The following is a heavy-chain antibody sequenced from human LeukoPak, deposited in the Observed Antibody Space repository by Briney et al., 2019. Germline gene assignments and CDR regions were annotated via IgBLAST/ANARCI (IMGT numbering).Heavy chain of an antibody. J-gene: IGHJ4*02. D-gene: IGHD5-12*01. CDR1: GYIFAGYN. CDR2: IDPHSGDT. V-gene: IGHV1-2*02. Sequence: ASVKDSCRTSGYIFAGYNMHWVRQAPGQGLEWMGRIDPHSGDTRISQKFQGRVTVTRDTSISTVYMELNGLTSDDTAIYYCAREGSGYDYYYFDYWGQGTLVTVSS. CDR3: AREGSGYDYYYFDY.